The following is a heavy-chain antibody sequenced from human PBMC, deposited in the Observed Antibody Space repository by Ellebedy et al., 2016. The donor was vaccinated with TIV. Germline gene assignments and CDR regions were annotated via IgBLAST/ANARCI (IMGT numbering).Heavy chain of an antibody. CDR2: IWFDGSNE. J-gene: IGHJ6*03. CDR3: ARRPTPPPYYYMDV. D-gene: IGHD4-23*01. CDR1: GFSFRSHG. Sequence: GESLKISXVASGFSFRSHGMHWVRQAPGKGLEWVAVIWFDGSNEEYADSVKGRFTISRDNSNNTLFLELNSLRAEDTGVYYCARRPTPPPYYYMDVWGKGTTGTGSS. V-gene: IGHV3-33*01.